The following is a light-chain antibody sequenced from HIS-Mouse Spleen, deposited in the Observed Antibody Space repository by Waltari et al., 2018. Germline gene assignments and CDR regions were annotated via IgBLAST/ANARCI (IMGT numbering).Light chain of an antibody. CDR3: SSYTSSSFNVV. CDR1: SSDVGGYNY. Sequence: QSALTQPASVSGSPGQSITISCTGTSSDVGGYNYVPWYQQPPGKAPKLMIYDASNRPSGVSNRFSGSKSGNTASLTISGLQAEDEADYYCSSYTSSSFNVVFGGGTKLTVL. J-gene: IGLJ2*01. V-gene: IGLV2-14*03. CDR2: DAS.